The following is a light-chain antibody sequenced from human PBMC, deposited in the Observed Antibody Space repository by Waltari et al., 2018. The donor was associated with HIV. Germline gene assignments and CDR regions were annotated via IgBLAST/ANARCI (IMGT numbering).Light chain of an antibody. CDR1: QSVSSL. V-gene: IGKV3-11*01. Sequence: ENVLTQSPATLSLSPGERATLSCRASQSVSSLLDWYQQKPGQAPRLLIYDASNRATGTPPRFSGSGSGTDFTLSISSLEPEDFAVYYCQQRSSWPLTFGGGTKVEIK. J-gene: IGKJ4*01. CDR2: DAS. CDR3: QQRSSWPLT.